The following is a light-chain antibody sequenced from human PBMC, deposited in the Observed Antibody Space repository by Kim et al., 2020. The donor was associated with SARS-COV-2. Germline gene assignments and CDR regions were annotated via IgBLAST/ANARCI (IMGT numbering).Light chain of an antibody. CDR2: AAS. Sequence: IQLTQSPSSLSASVGDRVTITCRASQGISSYLAWYQQKPGKAPKLLIYAASTLQSGVPSRFSDSGSGTDFTLTISSLQPEDFATYYCQQVNSYPFAFGPGTKVDIK. V-gene: IGKV1-9*01. CDR1: QGISSY. CDR3: QQVNSYPFA. J-gene: IGKJ3*01.